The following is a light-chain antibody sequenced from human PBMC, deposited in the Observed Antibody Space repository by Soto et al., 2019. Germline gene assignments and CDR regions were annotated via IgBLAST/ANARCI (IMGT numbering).Light chain of an antibody. CDR2: DAS. CDR3: QQYDRPPFA. J-gene: IGKJ2*01. V-gene: IGKV3-20*01. Sequence: EIVLTQSPGTLSLSPGERATLSCRASQRISNSYLAWYQQNPGQPPRPLLYDASSRATGIPDRVSGSGSGTAFTLTISRLEPEDFAVYYCQQYDRPPFAFGQGTKVEIK. CDR1: QRISNSY.